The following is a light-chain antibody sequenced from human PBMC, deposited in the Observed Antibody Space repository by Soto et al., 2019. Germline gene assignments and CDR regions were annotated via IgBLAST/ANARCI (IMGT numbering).Light chain of an antibody. CDR1: SSDIGRYDY. V-gene: IGLV2-14*03. J-gene: IGLJ3*02. Sequence: QSALTQPASVSGSPGQSITISCTGTSSDIGRYDYVSWYQQLPGKAPKLIIYRVINRPSGVSDRFYGSKSGNSASLSISGLQPEDEAGYFCGSYTSATTWVFGGGTKLTVL. CDR2: RVI. CDR3: GSYTSATTWV.